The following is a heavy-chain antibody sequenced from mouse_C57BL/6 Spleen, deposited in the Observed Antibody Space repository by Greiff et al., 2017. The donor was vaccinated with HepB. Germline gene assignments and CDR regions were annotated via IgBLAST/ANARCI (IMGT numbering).Heavy chain of an antibody. CDR1: GYSITSGYY. CDR3: ARGRVNSPFAY. CDR2: ISYDGSN. Sequence: EVQLVESGPGLVKPSQSLSLTCSVTGYSITSGYYWNWIRQFPGNTLEWMGYISYDGSNNYNPSLKNRISITRDTSKNQFFLKLNSVTTEDTATYYCARGRVNSPFAYRGAGTLVTVSA. D-gene: IGHD1-3*01. J-gene: IGHJ3*01. V-gene: IGHV3-6*01.